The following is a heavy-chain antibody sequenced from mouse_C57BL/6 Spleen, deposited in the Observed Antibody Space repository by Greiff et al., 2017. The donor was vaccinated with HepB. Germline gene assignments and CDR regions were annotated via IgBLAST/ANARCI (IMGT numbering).Heavy chain of an antibody. CDR2: IHPNSGST. CDR3: ARGEAYYDGYYVYYAMDY. CDR1: GYTFTSYW. V-gene: IGHV1-64*01. J-gene: IGHJ4*01. Sequence: VQLQQPGAELVKPGASVKLSCKASGYTFTSYWMHWVKQRPGQGLEWIGMIHPNSGSTNYNEKFKSKATLTVDKSSSTAYMQLSSLTSEDSAVYYCARGEAYYDGYYVYYAMDYWGQGTSVTVSS. D-gene: IGHD2-3*01.